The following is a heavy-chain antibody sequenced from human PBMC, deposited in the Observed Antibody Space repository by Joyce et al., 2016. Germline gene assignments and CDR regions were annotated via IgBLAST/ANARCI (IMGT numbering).Heavy chain of an antibody. CDR3: ARDPQNFGF. J-gene: IGHJ4*02. V-gene: IGHV4-38-2*02. D-gene: IGHD2/OR15-2a*01. CDR2: IYHNGKT. Sequence: LVKPSETLSLTCDVSGDSISSGYFYGWVRQAPGKGLEWIANIYHNGKTYYNASLKSRVTISVDTSKNQPSLKLSSVTAADTAVYYCARDPQNFGFWGQGTLVIVSS. CDR1: GDSISSGYF.